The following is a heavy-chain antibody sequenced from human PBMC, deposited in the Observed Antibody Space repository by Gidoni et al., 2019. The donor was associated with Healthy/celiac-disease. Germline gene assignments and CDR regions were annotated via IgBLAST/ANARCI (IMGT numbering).Heavy chain of an antibody. D-gene: IGHD3-16*02. CDR1: GGSISSSSYY. CDR3: AGTYDYVWGSYRSD. CDR2: IYYSGST. V-gene: IGHV4-39*01. Sequence: QLQLQESGPGLVTPSETLSPTCTVSGGSISSSSYYWGWIRQPPGKGLEWIGSIYYSGSTYYKPSLKSRVTISVDTSKNQVSLKRSSVTAADTAVYYCAGTYDYVWGSYRSDWGQGTLVTVSS. J-gene: IGHJ4*02.